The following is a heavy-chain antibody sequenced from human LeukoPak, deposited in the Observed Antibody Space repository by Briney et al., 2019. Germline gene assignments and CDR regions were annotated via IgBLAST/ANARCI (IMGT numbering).Heavy chain of an antibody. Sequence: GGSLRLSCAASGFTFDDYGMSWVRHAPGKGLEWVSGINWNGGSTGYADSVKGRFTISRDNAKNSLYLQMNSLRAEDTALYYCARELNYYDSSGYYDYWGQGTLVTVSS. CDR1: GFTFDDYG. D-gene: IGHD3-22*01. J-gene: IGHJ4*02. CDR2: INWNGGST. CDR3: ARELNYYDSSGYYDY. V-gene: IGHV3-20*04.